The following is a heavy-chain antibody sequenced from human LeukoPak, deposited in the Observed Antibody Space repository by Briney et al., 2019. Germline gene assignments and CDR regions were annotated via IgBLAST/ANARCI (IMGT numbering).Heavy chain of an antibody. CDR3: AREFRLAQQLVDDYFDY. J-gene: IGHJ4*02. D-gene: IGHD6-6*01. Sequence: GGSLRLSCAASGFIFSSYSMNWVRQAPGKGLEWVSSISSSGSYIYYADSVKGRFTISRDNARNSMYLQMNGLRAEDTAVYYCAREFRLAQQLVDDYFDYWGQGTLVTVSS. CDR2: ISSSGSYI. V-gene: IGHV3-21*01. CDR1: GFIFSSYS.